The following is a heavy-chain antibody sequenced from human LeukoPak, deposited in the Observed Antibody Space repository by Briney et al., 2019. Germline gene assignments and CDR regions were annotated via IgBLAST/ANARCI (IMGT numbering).Heavy chain of an antibody. CDR3: AKKKQLGTGDAFDI. Sequence: GGSLRLSCAASGFTFSGYAMHWVRQAPGKGLEWVAVISNDGSNKYYADSVKGRFTISRDNSKNTLYLQMDSLRAEDTAVYYCAKKKQLGTGDAFDIWGQGTMVTVSS. CDR1: GFTFSGYA. CDR2: ISNDGSNK. V-gene: IGHV3-30*04. J-gene: IGHJ3*02. D-gene: IGHD5-18*01.